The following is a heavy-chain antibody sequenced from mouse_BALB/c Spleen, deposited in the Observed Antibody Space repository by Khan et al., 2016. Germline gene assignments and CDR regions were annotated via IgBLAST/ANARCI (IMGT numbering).Heavy chain of an antibody. CDR3: GRRVYYGSSYDVMDY. V-gene: IGHV9-1*02. CDR2: MNTYTGES. D-gene: IGHD1-1*01. Sequence: QIQLVQSGPELKKPGETVKISCKASGYTFTNYGMNWVKQAPGKGLKWMGWMNTYTGESTYPDDFKGRFAFSLETSASPAYLQINNLKNEDMATXFCGRRVYYGSSYDVMDYWGQGTSVTVSA. CDR1: GYTFTNYG. J-gene: IGHJ4*01.